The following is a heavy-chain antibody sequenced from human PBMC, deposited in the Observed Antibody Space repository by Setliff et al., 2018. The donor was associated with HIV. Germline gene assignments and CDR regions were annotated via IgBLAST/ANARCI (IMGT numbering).Heavy chain of an antibody. CDR2: IYSDGST. V-gene: IGHV3-66*02. D-gene: IGHD6-25*01. Sequence: GGSLRLSCEASGFTVSSSYMAWVRQAPGKGLEWVPTIYSDGSTYHRDSVKGRFTLSRDNSKSTVYLQVGSLRPDDTAMYYCARSRPYNSALDYWGQGTLVTV. CDR3: ARSRPYNSALDY. CDR1: GFTVSSSY. J-gene: IGHJ4*02.